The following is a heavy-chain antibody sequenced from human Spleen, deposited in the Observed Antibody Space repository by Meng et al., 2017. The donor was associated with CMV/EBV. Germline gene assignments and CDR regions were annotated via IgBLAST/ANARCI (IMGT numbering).Heavy chain of an antibody. J-gene: IGHJ3*02. CDR1: GFTLSNHW. Sequence: GGSLRLSCTASGFTLSNHWMTWVRQAPGKGLEWVANIKQDGSEKYYVDSVKGRFTISRDNAKNSLYLQMNSLRAEDTAVYYCAREDGYTKRGAFDIWGQGTMVTVSS. V-gene: IGHV3-7*01. D-gene: IGHD5-24*01. CDR3: AREDGYTKRGAFDI. CDR2: IKQDGSEK.